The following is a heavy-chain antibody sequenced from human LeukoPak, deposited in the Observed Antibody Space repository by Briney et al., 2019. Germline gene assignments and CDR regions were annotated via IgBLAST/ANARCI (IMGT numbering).Heavy chain of an antibody. CDR1: GGSISSSSYY. J-gene: IGHJ4*02. CDR3: ARATDPSIAAAALIDY. V-gene: IGHV4-39*07. D-gene: IGHD6-13*01. Sequence: SETLSLTCTVSGGSISSSSYYWGWIRQPPGKGLEWIGSIYYSESTYYNPSLKSRVTISVDTSKNQFSLKLSSVTAADAAVYYCARATDPSIAAAALIDYWGQGTLVTVSS. CDR2: IYYSEST.